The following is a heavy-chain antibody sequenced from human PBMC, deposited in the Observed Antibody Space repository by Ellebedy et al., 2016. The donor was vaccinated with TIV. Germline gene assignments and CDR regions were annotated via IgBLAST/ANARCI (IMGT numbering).Heavy chain of an antibody. CDR3: ARETGTDNDY. Sequence: SETLSLTCTVSGGSISSYYWSWIRQLPGKGLEWIGYIYYSGSTNYNPSLNSRVTISVDTSKNQFSLKLSSVTAADTAVYYCARETGTDNDYWGQGTLVTVSS. CDR2: IYYSGST. V-gene: IGHV4-59*12. CDR1: GGSISSYY. J-gene: IGHJ4*02. D-gene: IGHD1-1*01.